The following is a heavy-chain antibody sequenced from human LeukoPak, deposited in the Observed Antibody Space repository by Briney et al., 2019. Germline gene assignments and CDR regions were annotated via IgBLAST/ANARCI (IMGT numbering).Heavy chain of an antibody. CDR2: INHSGSS. J-gene: IGHJ6*02. D-gene: IGHD6-13*01. CDR1: GVTFSGYY. CDR3: ARSRGAASGYYGMDV. V-gene: IGHV4-34*01. Sequence: KPSETLSLTCAVYGVTFSGYYWSWIRQPPGKGLEWSGEINHSGSSNFNHALKRRVTVSVDTYKNQFYLKLSSVTAADTAVYYCARSRGAASGYYGMDVWGQGTTVTVSS.